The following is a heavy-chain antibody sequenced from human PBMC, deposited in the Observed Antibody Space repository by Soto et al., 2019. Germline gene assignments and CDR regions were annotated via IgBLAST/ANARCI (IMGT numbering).Heavy chain of an antibody. CDR3: AKGYSYGWGGYFDY. CDR1: GFTFSSYG. Sequence: QVQLVESGGGVVQPGRSLRLSCAASGFTFSSYGMHWVRQAPGKGLEWVAVISYDGSNKYYADSVKGRFTISRDNSKNTLYLQMNSLRAEDTAVYYCAKGYSYGWGGYFDYWGQGTLVTVSS. V-gene: IGHV3-30*18. CDR2: ISYDGSNK. D-gene: IGHD5-18*01. J-gene: IGHJ4*02.